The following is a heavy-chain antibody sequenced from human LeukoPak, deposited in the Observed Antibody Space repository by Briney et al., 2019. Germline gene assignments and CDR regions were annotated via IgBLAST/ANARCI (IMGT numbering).Heavy chain of an antibody. V-gene: IGHV3-66*01. J-gene: IGHJ4*02. CDR1: GFTVSKNY. D-gene: IGHD3-10*01. CDR3: ARGSKILWFGELVGFDY. CDR2: IYSGGST. Sequence: GGSLRLSCAASGFTVSKNYMSWVRQAPGKGLEWVSVIYSGGSTYYADSVKGRFTISRDDSKNTLYLQMNSLRAEDTAVYYCARGSKILWFGELVGFDYWGQGTLVTVSS.